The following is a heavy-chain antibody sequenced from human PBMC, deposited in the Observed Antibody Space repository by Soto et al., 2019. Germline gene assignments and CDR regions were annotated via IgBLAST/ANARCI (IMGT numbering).Heavy chain of an antibody. CDR2: SNPNSGET. CDR1: GYTFNDYE. D-gene: IGHD2-2*01. J-gene: IGHJ5*02. V-gene: IGHV1-8*02. Sequence: EQLVQSAAEVKKPGASVKVSCITSGYTFNDYEINSVRQANGQGLEWIGCSNPNSGETGYAQRFQGRFTVTTSTSRSTAYLELSSLTADDTAVYYCARIAMPARPRWYNWFDPGGKGTLVTVSS. CDR3: ARIAMPARPRWYNWFDP.